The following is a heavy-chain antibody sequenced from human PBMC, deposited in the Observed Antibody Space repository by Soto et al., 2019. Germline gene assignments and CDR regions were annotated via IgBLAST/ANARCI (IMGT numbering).Heavy chain of an antibody. D-gene: IGHD5-12*01. V-gene: IGHV3-30*03. J-gene: IGHJ4*01. Sequence: GGSLRLSCAASGFTFSSYGMHWVRQAPGKGLEWVAVISYDGSNKYYADSVMGRFIITRDNSKNTLYLQKNSLRAEDAAVYYCATRRGFSGYDPDFDYWGQGTLVTVSS. CDR3: ATRRGFSGYDPDFDY. CDR2: ISYDGSNK. CDR1: GFTFSSYG.